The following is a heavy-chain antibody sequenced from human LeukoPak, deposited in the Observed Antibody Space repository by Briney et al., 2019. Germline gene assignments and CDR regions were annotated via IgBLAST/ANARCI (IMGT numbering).Heavy chain of an antibody. CDR2: ISGGGQNI. V-gene: IGHV3-23*01. CDR1: GLSFSSYA. Sequence: GGSLRLSCAASGLSFSSYAMSWVRQAPGQGLEWVSTISGGGQNIYYADSVKGRFTVSRDNSKNSLSLQMNSLRAEDTAVIYCVKGGSYRPFDYWGQGTLVTVSS. J-gene: IGHJ4*02. D-gene: IGHD3-16*02. CDR3: VKGGSYRPFDY.